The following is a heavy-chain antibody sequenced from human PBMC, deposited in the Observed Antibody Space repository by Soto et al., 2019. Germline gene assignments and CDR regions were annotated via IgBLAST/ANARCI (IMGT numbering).Heavy chain of an antibody. V-gene: IGHV3-9*01. Sequence: PGGSLRLSCAASGFTFDDYAMHWVRQAPGKGLEWVSGISWNSGSIDYADSVKGRFTISRDNAKNSLYLQMNSLRAEDTALYYCAKSPGRSSPNWFDPWGQGNLVTFSS. J-gene: IGHJ5*02. CDR1: GFTFDDYA. CDR2: ISWNSGSI. CDR3: AKSPGRSSPNWFDP. D-gene: IGHD6-6*01.